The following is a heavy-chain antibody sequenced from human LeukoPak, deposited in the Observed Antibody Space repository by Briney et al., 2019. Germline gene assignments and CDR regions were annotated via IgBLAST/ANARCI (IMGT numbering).Heavy chain of an antibody. CDR1: GGSISSGGYY. Sequence: SETLSLTCTVSGGSISSGGYYWSWIRQHPGKGLEWIGYIYYSGSTYYNPSLKSRVTISVDTSKNQFSLKPSSVTAADTAVYYCARDQGVLRFLGYGMDVWGQGTTVTVSS. CDR3: ARDQGVLRFLGYGMDV. J-gene: IGHJ6*02. V-gene: IGHV4-31*03. CDR2: IYYSGST. D-gene: IGHD3-3*01.